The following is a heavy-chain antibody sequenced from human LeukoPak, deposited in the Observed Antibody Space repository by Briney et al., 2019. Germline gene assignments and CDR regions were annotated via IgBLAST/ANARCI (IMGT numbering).Heavy chain of an antibody. D-gene: IGHD1-1*01. CDR3: ARETIQLERPIPFDY. J-gene: IGHJ4*02. V-gene: IGHV3-21*01. CDR1: GFTFSSYS. CDR2: ISSSSSYI. Sequence: PGGSLRLSCAASGFTFSSYSMNWVRQDPGKGLEWVSSISSSSSYIYYADSVKGRFTISRDNAKNSLYLQMNSLRAEDTAVYYCARETIQLERPIPFDYWGQGTLFTVSS.